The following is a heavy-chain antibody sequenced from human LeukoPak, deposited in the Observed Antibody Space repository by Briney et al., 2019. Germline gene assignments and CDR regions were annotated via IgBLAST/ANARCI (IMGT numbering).Heavy chain of an antibody. J-gene: IGHJ4*02. D-gene: IGHD6-13*01. CDR3: ARDESSSWYIY. CDR2: INHSGST. Sequence: PSETLSLTCAVYGGSFSGYYWSWIRQPPGKGLEWIGEINHSGSTNYNPSLKSRVTISVDTSKNQFSLKLSSVTAADTAVYYCARDESSSWYIYWGQGTLVTVSS. CDR1: GGSFSGYY. V-gene: IGHV4-34*01.